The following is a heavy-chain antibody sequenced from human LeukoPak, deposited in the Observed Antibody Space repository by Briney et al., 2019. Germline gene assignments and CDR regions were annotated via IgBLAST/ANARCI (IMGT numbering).Heavy chain of an antibody. CDR3: GRDLGGRSGY. J-gene: IGHJ4*02. Sequence: GGSLRLSCAVSGFTFRTYWMHWVRQVPGEGLVWVSRINEDGSITNYADSVKGRFSISRDNAKNTLYLQMNSLRAEDTAVYYCGRDLGGRSGYWGQGTLVTISS. CDR2: INEDGSIT. CDR1: GFTFRTYW. V-gene: IGHV3-74*01. D-gene: IGHD1-26*01.